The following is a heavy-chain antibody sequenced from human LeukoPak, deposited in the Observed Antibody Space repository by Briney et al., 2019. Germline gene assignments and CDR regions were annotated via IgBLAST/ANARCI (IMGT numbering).Heavy chain of an antibody. CDR3: ATSLIYAFDI. CDR1: GGSFGGYY. J-gene: IGHJ3*02. CDR2: INHSGST. V-gene: IGHV4-34*01. D-gene: IGHD3/OR15-3a*01. Sequence: PSETLSLTCAVYGGSFGGYYWSWIRQPPGKGLEWIGEINHSGSTNYNPSLKSRVTISADTSKNQFSLKLSSVTAADTAVYYCATSLIYAFDIWGQGTMVTVSS.